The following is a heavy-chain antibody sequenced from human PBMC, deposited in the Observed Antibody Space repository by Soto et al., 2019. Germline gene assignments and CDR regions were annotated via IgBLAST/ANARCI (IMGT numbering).Heavy chain of an antibody. CDR2: INAYNGNK. CDR1: GYTFTSYG. V-gene: IGHV1-18*01. D-gene: IGHD6-13*01. CDR3: ARDLGQQLFDS. J-gene: IGHJ5*01. Sequence: QVQLVQSGAEVKKPGASLKVSCKASGYTFTSYGISWVRQAPGQGLGWMGWINAYNGNKKYAQNLPGRVTMTTDTSTSTAYMELRSLRSDDTAVYYCARDLGQQLFDSWGQGTLVTVSS.